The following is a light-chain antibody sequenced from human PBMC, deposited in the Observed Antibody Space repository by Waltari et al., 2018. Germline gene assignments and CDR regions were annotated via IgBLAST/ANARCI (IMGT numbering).Light chain of an antibody. J-gene: IGKJ2*01. CDR3: QQSDSAPYT. Sequence: DIQMTQSPSSLSASVGDRVTITCRASQSISSYLNWYQQKPGKSPRLLIYSASSLQSGVPSRFSGSEFGTDFTLSISSLQPEDFATYYCQQSDSAPYTFGQGTKLEIK. CDR1: QSISSY. V-gene: IGKV1-39*01. CDR2: SAS.